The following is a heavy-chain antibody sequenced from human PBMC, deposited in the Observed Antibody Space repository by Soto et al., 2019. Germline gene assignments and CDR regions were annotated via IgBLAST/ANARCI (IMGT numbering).Heavy chain of an antibody. CDR2: ISSSSSYI. CDR1: GFPFRGNR. D-gene: IGHD2-15*01. J-gene: IGHJ5*02. CDR3: ARARGSGRPLYNWFDP. Sequence: EVQLVESGGGLVKPGGSLGLSCAASGFPFRGNRWTWVRRAQGKGREWVSSISSSSSYIYYADSVKGRFTISRDNAKNSLYLQMNSLRAEDTAVYYCARARGSGRPLYNWFDPWGQGTLVTVSS. V-gene: IGHV3-21*01.